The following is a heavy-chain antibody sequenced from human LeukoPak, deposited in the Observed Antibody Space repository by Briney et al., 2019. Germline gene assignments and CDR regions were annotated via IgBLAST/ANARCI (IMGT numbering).Heavy chain of an antibody. CDR1: GFIFSSYP. J-gene: IGHJ4*02. CDR3: AKDSYTAGFDY. Sequence: GGPLTLFCGACGFIFSSYPVSGLRQARGGGVVWVSDFCGSCGSTYYADSEKGRFTISRDHSKNTLYLQINRLSADDTVVYYVAKDSYTAGFDYWGERTLVTVSS. D-gene: IGHD2-21*02. CDR2: FCGSCGST. V-gene: IGHV3-23*01.